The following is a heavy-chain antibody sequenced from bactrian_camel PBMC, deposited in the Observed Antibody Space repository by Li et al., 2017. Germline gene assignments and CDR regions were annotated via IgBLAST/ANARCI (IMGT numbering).Heavy chain of an antibody. CDR2: ISREGGL. D-gene: IGHD3*01. CDR1: GYSVSNNC. J-gene: IGHJ4*01. CDR3: AMASGGWFGFWDY. Sequence: VQLVESGGGSVQAGGSLRLSCVASGYSVSNNCMAWVRQAPGKEREGAVGISREGGLMYAESVKGRLTMSSDNAKNTVYLQMNSLKSEDTALYYCAMASGGWFGFWDYWGQGTQVTVS. V-gene: IGHV3S67*01.